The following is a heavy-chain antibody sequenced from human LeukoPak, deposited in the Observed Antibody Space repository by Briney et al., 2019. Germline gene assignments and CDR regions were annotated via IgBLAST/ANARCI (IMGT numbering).Heavy chain of an antibody. Sequence: GESLKISCKGSGYSLTSYWIGWVRQMPGKGLEWMGIIYPGDSDTRYSPSFQGQVTISADKSISTAYLQWSSLKASDTAMYYCARTAAGSQYYYYGMDVWGQGTTVTVSS. D-gene: IGHD6-13*01. CDR1: GYSLTSYW. CDR2: IYPGDSDT. J-gene: IGHJ6*02. V-gene: IGHV5-51*01. CDR3: ARTAAGSQYYYYGMDV.